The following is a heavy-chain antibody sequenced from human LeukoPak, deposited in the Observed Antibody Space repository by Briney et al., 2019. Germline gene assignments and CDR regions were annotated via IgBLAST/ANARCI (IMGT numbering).Heavy chain of an antibody. V-gene: IGHV1-46*01. Sequence: ASVKVSCKASGYTFTSYYMHWVRQAPGQGLEWMGIINPSGGSTRYAQKFQGRVTMTRDTSTSTVYMELNSLRSEDTAVYYCAREIGSGSYYYYYMDVWGKGTTVTVSS. CDR1: GYTFTSYY. J-gene: IGHJ6*03. D-gene: IGHD3-10*01. CDR2: INPSGGST. CDR3: AREIGSGSYYYYYMDV.